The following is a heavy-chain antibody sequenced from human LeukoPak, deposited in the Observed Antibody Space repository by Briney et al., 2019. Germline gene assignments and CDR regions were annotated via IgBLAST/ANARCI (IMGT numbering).Heavy chain of an antibody. J-gene: IGHJ6*03. V-gene: IGHV1-69*01. Sequence: SPQNSCRASEGTFSSSSNTGSRQAPGTGLQWKRGIIPIFGTANSAQKFQGRVTITADESTSTAYMELSSLRSEDTAVYYCARDSRDIVVVPAFYYYYYMDVWGKGTTVTVSS. CDR2: IIPIFGTA. CDR3: ARDSRDIVVVPAFYYYYYMDV. CDR1: EGTFSSSS. D-gene: IGHD2-2*01.